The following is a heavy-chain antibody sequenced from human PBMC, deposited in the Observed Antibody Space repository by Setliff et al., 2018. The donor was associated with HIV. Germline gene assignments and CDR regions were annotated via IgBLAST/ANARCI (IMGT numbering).Heavy chain of an antibody. CDR1: GGSINSDNW. CDR2: IYHSGST. J-gene: IGHJ4*02. Sequence: SETLSLTCAVSGGSINSDNWWSWVRQSPGRGLEWIGKIYHSGSTNYNPSLKSRVTISVDKSKNQFSLRLTSMSAVDTAVYYCASTSGWYAHYWGLGTLVTVSS. D-gene: IGHD6-19*01. V-gene: IGHV4-4*02. CDR3: ASTSGWYAHY.